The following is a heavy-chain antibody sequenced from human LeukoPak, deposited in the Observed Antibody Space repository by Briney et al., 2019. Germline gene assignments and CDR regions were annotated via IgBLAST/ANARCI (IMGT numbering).Heavy chain of an antibody. CDR2: ISYDGSNK. V-gene: IGHV3-30*04. Sequence: GGSLRLSCAASGFTFSSYAMHWVRQAPGKGLEWVAVISYDGSNKYYADSVKGRFTISRDNSKNTLYLQMNSLRAEDTAVYYCARVPLRYFDWLSSAAPIDYWGQGTLVTVYS. CDR3: ARVPLRYFDWLSSAAPIDY. CDR1: GFTFSSYA. D-gene: IGHD3-9*01. J-gene: IGHJ4*02.